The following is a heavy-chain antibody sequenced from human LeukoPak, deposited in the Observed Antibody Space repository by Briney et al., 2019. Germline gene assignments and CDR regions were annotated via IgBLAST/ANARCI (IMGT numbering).Heavy chain of an antibody. Sequence: GGSLRLSCAASGFTFSSYSMNWVRQAPGKGLEWVSYISSSSSTIYYADSVKGRFTISRDNVKNSLYLQMNSLRAEDTAVYYCARGWGSFDYWGQGTLVTVSS. J-gene: IGHJ4*02. CDR3: ARGWGSFDY. CDR2: ISSSSSTI. D-gene: IGHD3-16*01. CDR1: GFTFSSYS. V-gene: IGHV3-48*01.